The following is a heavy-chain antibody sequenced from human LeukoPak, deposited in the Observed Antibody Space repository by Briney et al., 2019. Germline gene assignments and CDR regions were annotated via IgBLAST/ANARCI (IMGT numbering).Heavy chain of an antibody. D-gene: IGHD2-2*01. CDR3: AGLQYCSGTSCYWFDP. Sequence: SQTLSLTCDVSGGSISSGLYSWSWIRQPLGKGLEWIGYIYHTGSTYYNPSLKSRVTISVDTSKNQFSLRLSSVTAADTAVYYCAGLQYCSGTSCYWFDPWGQGTLVTASS. V-gene: IGHV4-30-2*01. CDR2: IYHTGST. CDR1: GGSISSGLYS. J-gene: IGHJ5*02.